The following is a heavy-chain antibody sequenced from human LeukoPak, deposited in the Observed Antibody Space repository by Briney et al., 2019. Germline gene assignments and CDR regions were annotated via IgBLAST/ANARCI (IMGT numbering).Heavy chain of an antibody. Sequence: ASVKVSCKVSGYTLTELSMHWVRQAPGKGLEWMGGFDPEDGETIYAQKFQGRVTMTEDTSTDTAYMELSSLRSEDTAVYYCARVDDSSGGDAFDIWGQGTMVTVSS. CDR2: FDPEDGET. CDR3: ARVDDSSGGDAFDI. V-gene: IGHV1-24*01. CDR1: GYTLTELS. D-gene: IGHD3-22*01. J-gene: IGHJ3*02.